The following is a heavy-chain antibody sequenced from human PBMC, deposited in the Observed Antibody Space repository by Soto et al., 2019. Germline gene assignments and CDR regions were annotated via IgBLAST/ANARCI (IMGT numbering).Heavy chain of an antibody. V-gene: IGHV3-48*02. D-gene: IGHD5-12*01. CDR1: GFTLSSYS. CDR2: ISSGSTTI. J-gene: IGHJ4*02. CDR3: AREMATRYYFDY. Sequence: EVQVVESGGGLVQPGGSLRLSCAASGFTLSSYSMNWVRQAPGKGLEWVSYISSGSTTIYYADSVKGRFTISRDNVENSLSLQMNSLRDEDTAVYYCAREMATRYYFDYWGQGTLVTVSS.